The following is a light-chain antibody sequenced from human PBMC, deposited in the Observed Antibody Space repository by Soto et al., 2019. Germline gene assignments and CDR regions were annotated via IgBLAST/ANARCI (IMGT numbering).Light chain of an antibody. CDR3: GAWDSSLTAEV. CDR2: DNN. V-gene: IGLV1-51*01. Sequence: QSVLTQPPSVSAAPGQKVTISCSGSSSNIGNNYVSWYQQLPGTAPKLLICDNNQRPSGIPDRFSGSKSGTSATLAITGLQAGDEADYYCGAWDSSLTAEVFGGGTKLTVL. J-gene: IGLJ2*01. CDR1: SSNIGNNY.